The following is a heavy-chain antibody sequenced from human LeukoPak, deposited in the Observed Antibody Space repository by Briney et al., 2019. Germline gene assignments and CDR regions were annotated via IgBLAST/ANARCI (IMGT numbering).Heavy chain of an antibody. D-gene: IGHD1-26*01. J-gene: IGHJ4*02. CDR2: ISGSGGST. CDR3: AISGSYYY. Sequence: GGSLRLSCAASGFTFSSYARRWVRQAPWKGLEWVSAISGSGGSTYCADSVQGRFTISRDNSKNTLYLQMNSLRAEDTAGYYCAISGSYYYWGQGTLVTVSS. CDR1: GFTFSSYA. V-gene: IGHV3-23*01.